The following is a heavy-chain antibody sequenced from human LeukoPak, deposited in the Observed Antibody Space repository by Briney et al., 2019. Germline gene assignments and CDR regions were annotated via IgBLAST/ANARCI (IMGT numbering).Heavy chain of an antibody. D-gene: IGHD6-13*01. CDR1: GYTFTGYY. J-gene: IGHJ5*02. CDR3: AREVAAAGTGWFDP. CDR2: INPNSGGT. V-gene: IGHV1-2*02. Sequence: ASVKVSCKASGYTFTGYYMHWVRQAPGQELEWMGWINPNSGGTNYAQKFQGRVTMTRDTSISTAYMELSRLRSDDTAVYYCAREVAAAGTGWFDPWGQGTLVTVSS.